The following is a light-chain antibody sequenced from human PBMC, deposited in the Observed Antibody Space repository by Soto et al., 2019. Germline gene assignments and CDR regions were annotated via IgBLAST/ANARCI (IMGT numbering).Light chain of an antibody. CDR3: CSYAGSYTYV. V-gene: IGLV2-11*01. Sequence: GLTQPRSVSGSPGQSVTISCTGTSSDVGGYNYVSWYQQHPGKAPKLMIYDVSKRPSGVPDRFSGSKSGNTASLTISGLQAEDEADYYCCSYAGSYTYVFGTGTKVTVL. J-gene: IGLJ1*01. CDR2: DVS. CDR1: SSDVGGYNY.